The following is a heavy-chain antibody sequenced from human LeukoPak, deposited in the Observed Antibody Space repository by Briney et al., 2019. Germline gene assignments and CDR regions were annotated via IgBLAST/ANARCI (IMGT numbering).Heavy chain of an antibody. V-gene: IGHV4-34*01. Sequence: SETLSLTCAVYGGSFSGYYWSWIRQPPGKGLEWIGSIYYSGSTYYNPSLKSRVTISVDTSKNQFSLKLSSVTAADTAVYYCARHTYDYSNYVSYYYMDVWGKGTTVTVSS. D-gene: IGHD4-11*01. CDR3: ARHTYDYSNYVSYYYMDV. J-gene: IGHJ6*03. CDR2: IYYSGST. CDR1: GGSFSGYY.